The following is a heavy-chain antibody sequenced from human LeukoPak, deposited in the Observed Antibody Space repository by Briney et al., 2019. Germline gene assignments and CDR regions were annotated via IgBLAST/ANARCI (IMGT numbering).Heavy chain of an antibody. Sequence: SETLSLTCAVYGGSFSGYYWSWIRQPAGKGLEWIGRIYTSGSTNYNPSLKSRVTMSVDTSKNQFSLKLSSVTAADTAVYYCTRVSIDVWESIGAFDIWGQGTMVTVSS. CDR1: GGSFSGYY. V-gene: IGHV4-59*10. J-gene: IGHJ3*02. CDR3: TRVSIDVWESIGAFDI. D-gene: IGHD3-16*01. CDR2: IYTSGST.